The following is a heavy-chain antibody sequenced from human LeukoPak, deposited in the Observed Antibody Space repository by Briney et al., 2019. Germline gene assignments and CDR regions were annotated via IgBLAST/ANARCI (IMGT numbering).Heavy chain of an antibody. J-gene: IGHJ4*02. Sequence: GGSLRLSCAASGFTFSNYAMTWVRQAPGKGLEWVSVISGSDNTTFYGGSVRGRFTISRDNSKNTLYLQMNSLRAEDTALYHCAKIYGGGCYWPIDSWGQGTQVTVSS. CDR1: GFTFSNYA. V-gene: IGHV3-23*01. D-gene: IGHD2-15*01. CDR2: ISGSDNTT. CDR3: AKIYGGGCYWPIDS.